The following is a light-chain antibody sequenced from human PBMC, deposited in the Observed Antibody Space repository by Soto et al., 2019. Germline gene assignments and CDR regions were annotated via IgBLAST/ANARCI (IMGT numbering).Light chain of an antibody. J-gene: IGLJ2*01. CDR3: GTWDSSLSGVV. CDR1: SSNIGSNY. CDR2: DND. V-gene: IGLV1-51*01. Sequence: QSVLTQPPSVSAAPGQKVTISCSGSSSNIGSNYVSWYQHLPGTAPKLLIYDNDKRPSGIPDRFSGSKSGTSATLGITGLQTGDEADYYCGTWDSSLSGVVFGGGTKVTV.